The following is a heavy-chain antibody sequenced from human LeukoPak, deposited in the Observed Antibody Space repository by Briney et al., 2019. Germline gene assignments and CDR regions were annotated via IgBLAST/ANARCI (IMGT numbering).Heavy chain of an antibody. CDR2: INHSGST. D-gene: IGHD3-10*01. J-gene: IGHJ4*02. CDR3: ARGFRGGSGSYFSD. V-gene: IGHV4-34*01. CDR1: GGSFSGYY. Sequence: SETLSLTCAVYGGSFSGYYWSWIRQPPGKGLEWIGEINHSGSTNYNPSLKSRVTISVDTPKNQFSLKLSSVTAADTAVYYCARGFRGGSGSYFSDWGQGTLVTVSS.